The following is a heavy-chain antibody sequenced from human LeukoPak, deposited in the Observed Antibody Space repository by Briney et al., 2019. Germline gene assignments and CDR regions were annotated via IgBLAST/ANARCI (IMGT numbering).Heavy chain of an antibody. D-gene: IGHD3-10*01. CDR2: IREDGSER. CDR1: GFTFSSYW. J-gene: IGHJ4*02. Sequence: GGSLRLSCAASGFTFSSYWMSWVHQPPGKGLEWVANIREDGSERYYVDSVEGRFTISRDNGKNSLYLQMNSLRAEDTAVYYCARAQLISMVADYWGQGTLVTVSS. CDR3: ARAQLISMVADY. V-gene: IGHV3-7*01.